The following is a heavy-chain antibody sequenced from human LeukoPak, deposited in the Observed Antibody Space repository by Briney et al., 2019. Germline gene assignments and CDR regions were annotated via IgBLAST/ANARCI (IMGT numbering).Heavy chain of an antibody. Sequence: PGGSLRLSCAASGFTFSNFAMTWVRQAPGKGLEWVSTISDGGGSTWYADSVKGRFALSRDNSKSTLHLQMNSLRAEDTAVYYCAKGLTYCSGDRCYYYFDQWGQGTLVTASS. V-gene: IGHV3-23*01. J-gene: IGHJ4*02. CDR3: AKGLTYCSGDRCYYYFDQ. D-gene: IGHD2-15*01. CDR2: ISDGGGST. CDR1: GFTFSNFA.